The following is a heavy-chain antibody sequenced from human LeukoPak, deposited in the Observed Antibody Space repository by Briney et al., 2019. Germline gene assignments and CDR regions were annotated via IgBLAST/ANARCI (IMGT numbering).Heavy chain of an antibody. D-gene: IGHD2-8*01. J-gene: IGHJ3*02. CDR1: GFTFSSYA. V-gene: IGHV3-30-3*01. CDR3: ARATVLMVYADAFDI. CDR2: ISYDGSNK. Sequence: PGGSLRLSCAASGFTFSSYAMHWVRQAPGKGLEWVAVISYDGSNKYYADSVKGRFTISRDNSKNTLYLQMNSLRAEDTAVYYCARATVLMVYADAFDIWGQGTMVTVSS.